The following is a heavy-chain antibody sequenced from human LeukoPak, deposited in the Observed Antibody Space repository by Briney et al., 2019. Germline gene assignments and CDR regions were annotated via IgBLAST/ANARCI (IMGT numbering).Heavy chain of an antibody. CDR1: GFTFTTYS. CDR3: ARGGVGATYY. V-gene: IGHV3-21*01. CDR2: ISSSSSYI. Sequence: GGSLRLSCEASGFTFTTYSMTWVRQAPGKGLEWVSSISSSSSYIYYADSVKGRFTISRDNAKNSLYLQMNSLRAEDTAVYYCARGGVGATYYWGQGTLVTVSS. D-gene: IGHD1-26*01. J-gene: IGHJ4*02.